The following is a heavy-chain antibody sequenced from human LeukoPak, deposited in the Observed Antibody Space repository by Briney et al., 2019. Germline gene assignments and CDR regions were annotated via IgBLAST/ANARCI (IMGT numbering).Heavy chain of an antibody. CDR1: GASTNPYC. J-gene: IGHJ4*02. D-gene: IGHD4-17*01. CDR3: ARDQGDYGDHRYFDH. CDR2: ISRSGAT. V-gene: IGHV4-4*07. Sequence: SETLSLTCAVSGASTNPYCWSWIRHPAGKGLEWIGRISRSGATNYNPSLKSRVTMSVDASKKQLQFSLRLSSVTAADTAVYYCARDQGDYGDHRYFDHWGQGTLVTVSS.